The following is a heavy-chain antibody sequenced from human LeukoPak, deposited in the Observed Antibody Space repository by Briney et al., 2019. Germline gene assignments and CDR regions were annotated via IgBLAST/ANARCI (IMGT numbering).Heavy chain of an antibody. D-gene: IGHD2-8*01. CDR3: TIRQTVSAYY. J-gene: IGHJ4*02. CDR2: ISASGDAT. V-gene: IGHV3-23*01. CDR1: GFTFSGYA. Sequence: GGSLRLSCAASGFTFSGYAMSWVRQAPGKGLEWVSAISASGDATFYADSVKGRFAISRDKSENTLYLQMSSLRAEDAALYYCTIRQTVSAYYWGQGTLVTVSS.